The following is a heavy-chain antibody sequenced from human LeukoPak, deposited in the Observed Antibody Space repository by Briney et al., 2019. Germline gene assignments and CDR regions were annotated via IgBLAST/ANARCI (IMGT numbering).Heavy chain of an antibody. D-gene: IGHD1-26*01. Sequence: ASVKVSCKASGGTFSSYTISWVRQAPGQGLEWMGRIIPILGIANYAQKFQGRVTITADKSTSTAYMELSSLRSENTAVYYCGVGATRYYYYMDVWGKGTTVTVSS. J-gene: IGHJ6*03. CDR2: IIPILGIA. CDR3: GVGATRYYYYMDV. CDR1: GGTFSSYT. V-gene: IGHV1-69*02.